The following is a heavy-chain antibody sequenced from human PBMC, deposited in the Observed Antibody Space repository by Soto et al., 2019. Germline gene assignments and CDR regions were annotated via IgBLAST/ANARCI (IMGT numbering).Heavy chain of an antibody. Sequence: SQTLSLTCTVSAASINSGDYYCSWIRQPLGKGLEWIGHIYYSGRTYYSASLKRRAGISVDSSKSQVSLKLTSVTAAATAVYFCDRILMNYYRLDYWGQGALVTVSS. V-gene: IGHV4-30-4*08. CDR1: AASINSGDYY. J-gene: IGHJ4*02. CDR2: IYYSGRT. D-gene: IGHD3-10*01. CDR3: DRILMNYYRLDY.